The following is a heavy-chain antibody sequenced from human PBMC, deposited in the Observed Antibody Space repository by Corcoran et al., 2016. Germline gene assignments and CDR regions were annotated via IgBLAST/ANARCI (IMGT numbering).Heavy chain of an antibody. D-gene: IGHD3-10*01. CDR3: ARDRGMVRGVRNWFDP. V-gene: IGHV4-34*01. Sequence: QVQLQQWGAGLLKPSETLSLTCAVYGGSLSGYYWSWIRQPPGKGLEWIGEINHSGSTNYNPSLKSRVTISVDTSKNQFSLKLSSVTAADTAVYYCARDRGMVRGVRNWFDPWGQGTLVTVSS. CDR2: INHSGST. CDR1: GGSLSGYY. J-gene: IGHJ5*02.